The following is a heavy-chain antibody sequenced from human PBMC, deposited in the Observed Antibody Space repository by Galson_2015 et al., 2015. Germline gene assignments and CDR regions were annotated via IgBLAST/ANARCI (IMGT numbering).Heavy chain of an antibody. CDR2: IYWDDDK. CDR3: ARGSGGGNSVYFVY. Sequence: KALEWLALIYWDDDKRYSPSLKSRLTITKDTSKNQVVLTMTNMDPVDTATYYCARGSGGGNSVYFVYWGQGTLVTVSS. J-gene: IGHJ4*02. D-gene: IGHD4-23*01. V-gene: IGHV2-5*02.